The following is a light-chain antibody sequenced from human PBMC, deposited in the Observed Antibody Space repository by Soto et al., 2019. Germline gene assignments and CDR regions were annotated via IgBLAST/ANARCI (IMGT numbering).Light chain of an antibody. CDR2: TAS. V-gene: IGKV1-9*01. Sequence: DIQLTQTPSFLSASVGDRVTITCRASQGIRTNLAWYQQKPGKAPKLLIYTASTLQSGVPSRFSGSASGTEFTLTVSSLQPEDFATYYCQQLNNYPFTFGPGTKVDIK. CDR3: QQLNNYPFT. CDR1: QGIRTN. J-gene: IGKJ3*01.